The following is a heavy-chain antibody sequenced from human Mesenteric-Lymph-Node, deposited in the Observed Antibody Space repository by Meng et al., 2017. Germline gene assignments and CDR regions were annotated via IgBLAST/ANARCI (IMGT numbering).Heavy chain of an antibody. V-gene: IGHV3-74*01. J-gene: IGHJ3*02. Sequence: GESLKISCTASGFIFSRHWMHWVRQAPGKGLVWVARIDSDGIGTTYADSVRGRFTISRDNAKNSLYLQMNSLRPEDTALYYCARAAIRDAFDIWGPGAMVTVSS. CDR3: ARAAIRDAFDI. CDR2: IDSDGIGT. CDR1: GFIFSRHW.